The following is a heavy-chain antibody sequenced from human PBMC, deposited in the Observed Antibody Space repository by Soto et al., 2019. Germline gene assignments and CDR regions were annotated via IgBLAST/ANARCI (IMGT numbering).Heavy chain of an antibody. CDR1: GGTFSSYA. CDR3: ARPHVETGGPKDEGNHALDV. CDR2: IIPIFGTA. J-gene: IGHJ6*02. Sequence: SVKVSCKASGGTFSSYAISWVRQAPGQGLEWMGGIIPIFGTANYAQKFQGRVTITADKSTSTAYLQWSSLRASDSAMYYCARPHVETGGPKDEGNHALDVWGQGTTVTVSS. V-gene: IGHV1-69*06. D-gene: IGHD5-18*01.